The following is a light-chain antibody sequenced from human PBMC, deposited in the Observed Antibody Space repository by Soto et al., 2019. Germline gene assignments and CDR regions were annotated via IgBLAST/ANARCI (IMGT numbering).Light chain of an antibody. J-gene: IGLJ3*02. CDR1: SRDVGGYNY. Sequence: QSVLTQPRSVSGSPGQSVTISCTGTSRDVGGYNYVSWYQHHPGKAPKLMIYDVTKRPSGVPDRFSGSKSGNTASLTISGLQAEDEADYFCCSYAGSYILEVFGGGTKLTVL. CDR2: DVT. V-gene: IGLV2-11*01. CDR3: CSYAGSYILEV.